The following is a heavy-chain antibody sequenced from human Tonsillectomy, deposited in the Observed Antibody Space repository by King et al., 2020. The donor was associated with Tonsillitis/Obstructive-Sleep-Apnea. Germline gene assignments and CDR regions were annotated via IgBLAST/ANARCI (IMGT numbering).Heavy chain of an antibody. CDR1: GFSLSTCGVG. J-gene: IGHJ4*02. V-gene: IGHV2-5*02. CDR2: IYWDDDK. CDR3: ARARDYFDSCGYFYGADY. Sequence: TLKESGPTLVKPTQTLTLTCTFSGFSLSTCGVGVGWIRQPPGKALEWLALIYWDDDKRYSPSLKSRLTITKDTANNHVVLPMTNMDPVDTATYYCARARDYFDSCGYFYGADYWGQGTLVTVSS. D-gene: IGHD3-22*01.